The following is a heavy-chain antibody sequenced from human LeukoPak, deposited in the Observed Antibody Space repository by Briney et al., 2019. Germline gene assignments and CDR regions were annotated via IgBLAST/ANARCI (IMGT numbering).Heavy chain of an antibody. CDR3: AAYCRGGSCYSGAFDI. Sequence: SETLSLTCTVSGYSISSGYYWGWIRQPPGKGLEWIGSIYHSGSTYYNPSLKSRVTISVDTSKNQFSLKLSSVTAADTAVYYCAAYCRGGSCYSGAFDIWGQGTMVTVSS. CDR1: GYSISSGYY. J-gene: IGHJ3*02. CDR2: IYHSGST. D-gene: IGHD2-15*01. V-gene: IGHV4-38-2*02.